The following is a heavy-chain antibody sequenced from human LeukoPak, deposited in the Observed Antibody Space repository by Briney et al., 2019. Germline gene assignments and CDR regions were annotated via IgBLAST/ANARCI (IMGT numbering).Heavy chain of an antibody. CDR3: ARIKYSSSLSAFDF. CDR2: VYPGNSDA. Sequence: ESLKISCEGSGYTFTTYWIGWVRQVPGRGLEWMGIVYPGNSDARYSPSFQGQVTISVDKSISTAYLQWTSLKASDTAMYYCARIKYSSSLSAFDFWGQGTMVTVSS. D-gene: IGHD6-13*01. V-gene: IGHV5-51*01. CDR1: GYTFTTYW. J-gene: IGHJ3*01.